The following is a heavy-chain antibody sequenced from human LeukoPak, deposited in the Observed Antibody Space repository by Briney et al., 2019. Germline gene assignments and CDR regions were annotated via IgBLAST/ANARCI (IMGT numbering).Heavy chain of an antibody. D-gene: IGHD3-9*01. V-gene: IGHV1-24*01. CDR3: ATYWKDILTGYYMNWFDP. Sequence: ASVKGSCKVSGYTLTELSMHWVRQAPGKGLEWMGGFDPEDGETIYAQKFQGRVTMTEDTSTDTAYMELSSLRSEDTAVYYCATYWKDILTGYYMNWFDPWGQGTLVTVSS. CDR2: FDPEDGET. J-gene: IGHJ5*02. CDR1: GYTLTELS.